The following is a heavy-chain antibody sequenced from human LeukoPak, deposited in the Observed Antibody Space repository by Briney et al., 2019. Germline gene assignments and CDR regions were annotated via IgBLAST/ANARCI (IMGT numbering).Heavy chain of an antibody. CDR2: MNPNSGNT. Sequence: GASVKVSCKASGYTFTSYDINWVRQATGQGLEWMGWMNPNSGNTGYAQKFQGRVTITRNTSISTAYMELSSLRSEDTAVYYCARHCSSTSCYVGSYWGQGTLVTVSS. J-gene: IGHJ4*02. D-gene: IGHD2-2*01. V-gene: IGHV1-8*03. CDR3: ARHCSSTSCYVGSY. CDR1: GYTFTSYD.